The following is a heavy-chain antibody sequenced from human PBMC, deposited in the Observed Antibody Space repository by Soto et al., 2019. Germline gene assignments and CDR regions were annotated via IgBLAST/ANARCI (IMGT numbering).Heavy chain of an antibody. CDR2: IYYSGRT. V-gene: IGHV4-39*01. J-gene: IGHJ4*02. D-gene: IGHD2-15*01. CDR1: GGSISSSSYY. Sequence: QLQLQESGPGLVKPSETLSLTCTVSGGSISSSSYYWGWIRQPPGKGLEWIGSIYYSGRTYYHPSLKSRVTISVDTSKNQFSLKLSSVTAADTAVYYCARHTPAISISDHWGQGTLVTVSS. CDR3: ARHTPAISISDH.